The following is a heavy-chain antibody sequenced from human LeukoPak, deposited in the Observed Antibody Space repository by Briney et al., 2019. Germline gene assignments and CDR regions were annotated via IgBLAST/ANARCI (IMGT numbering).Heavy chain of an antibody. CDR2: ISSSSSYI. D-gene: IGHD3-22*01. J-gene: IGHJ4*02. Sequence: GGSLRLSCAASGFTFSSYSMNWVRQAPGKGLEWVSSISSSSSYIYYAASVKGRFTISRDNAKNSLYLQMNGLRAEDTAVYYCARFGNTYYYDSSGYYLDYWGQGTLVTVSS. CDR3: ARFGNTYYYDSSGYYLDY. CDR1: GFTFSSYS. V-gene: IGHV3-21*01.